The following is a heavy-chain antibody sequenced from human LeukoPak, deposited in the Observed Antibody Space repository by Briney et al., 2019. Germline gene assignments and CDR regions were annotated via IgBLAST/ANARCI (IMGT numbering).Heavy chain of an antibody. CDR1: GYTFTSYG. D-gene: IGHD1-26*01. Sequence: GASVKVSCKASGYTFTSYGMNWVRQAPGQGLEWMGWINTNTGNPTYAQGFTGRFVFSLDTSVSTTYLQISSLKAEDTAVYYCASGPSYSGSNEYFDYWGQGTLVTVSS. CDR2: INTNTGNP. J-gene: IGHJ4*02. CDR3: ASGPSYSGSNEYFDY. V-gene: IGHV7-4-1*02.